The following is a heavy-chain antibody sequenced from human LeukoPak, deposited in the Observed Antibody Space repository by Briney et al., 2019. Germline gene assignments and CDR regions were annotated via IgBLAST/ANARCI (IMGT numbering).Heavy chain of an antibody. J-gene: IGHJ4*02. V-gene: IGHV1-69*04. Sequence: SVKVSCKASGGTFSSYAISWVRQAPGQGLEWMGRIIPILGIANYAQKFQGRVTITADKSTSTAYMELRSLRSDDTAVYYCARESPHPVYSSEYWGQGTLVTVSS. CDR1: GGTFSSYA. CDR2: IIPILGIA. D-gene: IGHD6-25*01. CDR3: ARESPHPVYSSEY.